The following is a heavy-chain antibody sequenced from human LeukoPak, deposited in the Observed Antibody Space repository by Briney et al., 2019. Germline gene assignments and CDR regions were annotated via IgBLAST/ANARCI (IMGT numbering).Heavy chain of an antibody. D-gene: IGHD3-10*01. Sequence: ASVKVSCKASGYTFTGYYMHWVRQAPGQGLEWMGWINPNSGGTNYAQKFQGRVTMTRDTSISTAYMELSRLRSDDTAVYYCARARVWFGRHFDYWGQGTLVTVSS. CDR2: INPNSGGT. J-gene: IGHJ4*02. CDR3: ARARVWFGRHFDY. CDR1: GYTFTGYY. V-gene: IGHV1-2*02.